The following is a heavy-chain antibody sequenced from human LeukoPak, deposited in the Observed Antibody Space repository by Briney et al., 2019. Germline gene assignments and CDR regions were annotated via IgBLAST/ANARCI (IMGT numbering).Heavy chain of an antibody. CDR2: IIPILGIA. V-gene: IGHV1-69*04. D-gene: IGHD6-13*01. J-gene: IGHJ5*02. Sequence: ASVKVSCKASGGTFSSYAISWVRQAPGQGLEWMGRIIPILGIANYAQKFQGRVTITADKSTSTAYMELSSLRSEDTAVYYCASLGSSSWYLGPFDPWGQGTLVTVSS. CDR3: ASLGSSSWYLGPFDP. CDR1: GGTFSSYA.